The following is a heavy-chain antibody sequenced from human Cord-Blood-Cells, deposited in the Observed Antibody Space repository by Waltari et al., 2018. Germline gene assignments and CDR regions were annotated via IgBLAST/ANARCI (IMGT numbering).Heavy chain of an antibody. D-gene: IGHD5-12*01. CDR1: GGSISSYY. CDR2: IYYSGGT. Sequence: QVQLQESGPGLVKPSETLSLTCTVSGGSISSYYWSWIRQPPGKGREWIGYIYYSGGTHYTPSLKRRVTIAGDTGKNQFSRKLGSVTAADAAVYYCARGRTLLWIYYYYYMDVWGKGTTVTVSS. V-gene: IGHV4-59*01. J-gene: IGHJ6*03. CDR3: ARGRTLLWIYYYYYMDV.